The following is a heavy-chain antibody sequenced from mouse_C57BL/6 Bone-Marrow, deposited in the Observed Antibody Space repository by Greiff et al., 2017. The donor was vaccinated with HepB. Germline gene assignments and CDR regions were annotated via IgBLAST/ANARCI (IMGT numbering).Heavy chain of an antibody. V-gene: IGHV1-81*01. CDR1: GYTFTSYG. CDR3: ARGITTVVAPYAMDY. Sequence: QVQLKQSGAELARPGASVKLSCKASGYTFTSYGISWVKQRTGQGLEWIGEIYPRSGNTYYNEKFKGKATLTADKSSSTAYMELRSLTSEDSAVYFCARGITTVVAPYAMDYWGQGTSVTVSS. J-gene: IGHJ4*01. D-gene: IGHD1-1*01. CDR2: IYPRSGNT.